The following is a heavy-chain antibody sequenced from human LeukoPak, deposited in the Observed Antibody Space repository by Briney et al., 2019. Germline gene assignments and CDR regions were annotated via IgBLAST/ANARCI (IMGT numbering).Heavy chain of an antibody. V-gene: IGHV3-30-3*01. Sequence: PGGSLRLSCAASGFTFSSYAMHWVRQAPGKGLEWVAVISYDGSNKYYADSVKGRSTISRDNSKNTLYLQMNSLRAEDTAVYYCARRGDGGRSFDYWGQGTLVTVSS. CDR2: ISYDGSNK. D-gene: IGHD4-23*01. CDR1: GFTFSSYA. J-gene: IGHJ4*02. CDR3: ARRGDGGRSFDY.